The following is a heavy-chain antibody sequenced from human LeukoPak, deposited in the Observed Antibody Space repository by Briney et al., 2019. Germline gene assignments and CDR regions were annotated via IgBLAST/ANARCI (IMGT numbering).Heavy chain of an antibody. CDR2: IWYDGSNK. J-gene: IGHJ4*02. CDR3: AKDRGRYEIDY. CDR1: GFTFSSYG. V-gene: IGHV3-30*02. Sequence: GGSLRLSCAASGFTFSSYGMHWVRQAPGKGLEWVAVIWYDGSNKYYADSVKGRFTISRDNSKNTLYLQMNSLRAEDTAVYYCAKDRGRYEIDYWGQGTLVTVSS. D-gene: IGHD5-12*01.